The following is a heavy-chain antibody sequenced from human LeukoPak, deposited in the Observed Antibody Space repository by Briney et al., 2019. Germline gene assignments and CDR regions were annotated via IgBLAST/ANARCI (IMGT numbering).Heavy chain of an antibody. CDR1: GYTLTELS. V-gene: IGHV1-24*01. CDR2: FDPEDGET. Sequence: VASVTVSCKVSGYTLTELSMHWVRPAPGKGLAWMGGFDPEDGETIYAQKLQGRVTMTEDTSTDTAYMELSSLRSEDTAVYYCATVYGDYAPFDYWGQGTLVTVSS. D-gene: IGHD4-17*01. J-gene: IGHJ4*02. CDR3: ATVYGDYAPFDY.